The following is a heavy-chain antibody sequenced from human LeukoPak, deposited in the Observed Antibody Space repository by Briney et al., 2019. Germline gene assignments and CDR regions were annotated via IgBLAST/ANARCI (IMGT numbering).Heavy chain of an antibody. J-gene: IGHJ4*02. CDR3: ARDWGRVAAAGSDYYFDY. V-gene: IGHV3-48*01. Sequence: GGSLRLSCAASGFTFSSYSMNWVRQAPGKGLEWVSYISSSSSTIYYADSVKGRFTISRDNAKNSLYLQMNSLRAEDTAVYYCARDWGRVAAAGSDYYFDYWGQGTLVTVSS. D-gene: IGHD6-13*01. CDR1: GFTFSSYS. CDR2: ISSSSSTI.